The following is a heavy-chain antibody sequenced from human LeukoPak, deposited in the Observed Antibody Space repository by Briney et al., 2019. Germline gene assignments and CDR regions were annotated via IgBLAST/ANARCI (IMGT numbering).Heavy chain of an antibody. D-gene: IGHD3-22*01. CDR1: GYTFTGYY. CDR3: ASSTYYYDSSGYNPFDY. CDR2: INPNSGGT. V-gene: IGHV1-2*04. J-gene: IGHJ4*02. Sequence: GASVKVSCKASGYTFTGYYMHWVRQAPGQGLEWMGWINPNSGGTNYAQKFQGWVTMTRDTSISTAYMELSSLRSEDTAVYYCASSTYYYDSSGYNPFDYWGQGTLVTVSS.